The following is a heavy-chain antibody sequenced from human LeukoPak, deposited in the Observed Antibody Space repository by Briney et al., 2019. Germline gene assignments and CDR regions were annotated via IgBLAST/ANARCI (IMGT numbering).Heavy chain of an antibody. V-gene: IGHV4-61*02. CDR1: GGSVSSVGDY. CDR3: ARGGYYGAFDY. J-gene: IGHJ4*02. D-gene: IGHD3-10*01. CDR2: IYVSGST. Sequence: SQTLSLTCTVSGGSVSSVGDYWNWIRQPAGKGLEWIGRIYVSGSTGYNPSLESRVSMSLDTSENQFSLKLSSVTAADTAVYYCARGGYYGAFDYWGQGTLVTVAS.